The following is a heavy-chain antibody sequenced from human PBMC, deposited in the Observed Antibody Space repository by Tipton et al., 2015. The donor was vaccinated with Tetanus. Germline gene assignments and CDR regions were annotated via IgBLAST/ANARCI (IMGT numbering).Heavy chain of an antibody. CDR2: ISSSSSYI. CDR1: GFTISGYW. V-gene: IGHV3-21*01. CDR3: VRKGTAIPLDY. J-gene: IGHJ4*02. Sequence: SLRLSCAASGFTISGYWMHWVRQAPGKGLEWVSSISSSSSYIYYADSVKGRFTISRDNANNSLYLQMNSLRADDTAVYYCVRKGTAIPLDYWGQGTLVTVSS. D-gene: IGHD2-21*02.